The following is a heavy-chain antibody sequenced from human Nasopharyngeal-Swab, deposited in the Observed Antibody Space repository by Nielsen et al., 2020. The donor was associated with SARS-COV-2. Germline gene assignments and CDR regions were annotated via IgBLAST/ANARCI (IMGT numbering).Heavy chain of an antibody. V-gene: IGHV4-31*03. CDR3: ARQSISDYYYGMDV. D-gene: IGHD6-6*01. CDR2: IYYSGST. CDR1: GGSISSGGYY. Sequence: LRLSCTVSGGSISSGGYYGSWIRQHPGKGLEWIGYIYYSGSTYYNPSLKSRVTISVDTSKNQFSLKLSSVTAADTAVYYCARQSISDYYYGMDVWGQGTTVTVSS. J-gene: IGHJ6*02.